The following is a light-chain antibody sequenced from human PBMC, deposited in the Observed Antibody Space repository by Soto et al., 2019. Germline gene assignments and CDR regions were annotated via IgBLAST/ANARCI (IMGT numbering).Light chain of an antibody. CDR1: QGVSGNY. CDR2: VAF. Sequence: EIVLTQSPATLSLSPGERATLSCRASQGVSGNYLAWYQQKPGQAPRLLMYVAFNRATGVPDTFSGSGSGTDFTLTISRLEPEDFAVYYCQQYASFPRTFGQGTRVEIK. J-gene: IGKJ1*01. CDR3: QQYASFPRT. V-gene: IGKV3-20*01.